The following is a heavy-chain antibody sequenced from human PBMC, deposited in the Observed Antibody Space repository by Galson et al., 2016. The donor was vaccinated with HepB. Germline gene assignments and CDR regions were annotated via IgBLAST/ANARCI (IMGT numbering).Heavy chain of an antibody. CDR3: ARGVGGGMDV. CDR1: GFTFTDYY. Sequence: SVKVSCKASGFTFTDYYIHWVRQAPGQGLEWMGWIKPDNGGTTYTQKFQGWVTMTRDTSISTAFMELMTLKSDDTAVYYCARGVGGGMDVWGLGTTVTVSS. CDR2: IKPDNGGT. J-gene: IGHJ6*02. V-gene: IGHV1-2*04.